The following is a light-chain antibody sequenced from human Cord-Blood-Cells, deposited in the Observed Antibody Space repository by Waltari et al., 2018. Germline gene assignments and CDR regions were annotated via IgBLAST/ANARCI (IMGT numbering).Light chain of an antibody. Sequence: QSVLTQPPSASGTPGQRVTISCSGSRSNIGSTTVNWYQQLPGTAPKLLIYSNNQRPSGVPDRFSGSKSGTSASLAISGLQSEDEADYYCAAWDDSLNGYVFGTGTKVTVL. V-gene: IGLV1-44*01. CDR2: SNN. CDR3: AAWDDSLNGYV. CDR1: RSNIGSTT. J-gene: IGLJ1*01.